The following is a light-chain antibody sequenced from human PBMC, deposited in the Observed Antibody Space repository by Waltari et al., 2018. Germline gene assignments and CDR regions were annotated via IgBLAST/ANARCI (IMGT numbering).Light chain of an antibody. CDR2: HAS. J-gene: IGKJ1*01. CDR3: QKYDFLPAT. V-gene: IGKV3-20*01. Sequence: ENVLTQSPGTLSLSPGERATLSCRASQGVGKYLAWYQQRPGQAPRLLLYHASIRATGIPDRFSGSWFGTDFSLTISRLEPEDFAVYYCQKYDFLPATFGQGTTVEIK. CDR1: QGVGKY.